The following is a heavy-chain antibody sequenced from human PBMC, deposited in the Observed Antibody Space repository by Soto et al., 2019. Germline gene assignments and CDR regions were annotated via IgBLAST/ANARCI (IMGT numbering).Heavy chain of an antibody. Sequence: EVQLVESGGGLVQPGGSLRLSCAASGFTFSSYSMNWVRQAPGKGLEWVSYISSSSSTIYYADSVKGRFTISRDNAKNSLYLQMNSLRAEDTAVYYCARDTQITMVRGVTGAFDIWGQGTMVTVSS. CDR2: ISSSSSTI. CDR3: ARDTQITMVRGVTGAFDI. V-gene: IGHV3-48*01. D-gene: IGHD3-10*01. CDR1: GFTFSSYS. J-gene: IGHJ3*02.